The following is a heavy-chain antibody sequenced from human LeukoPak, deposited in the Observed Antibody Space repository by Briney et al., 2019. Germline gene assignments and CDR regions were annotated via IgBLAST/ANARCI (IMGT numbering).Heavy chain of an antibody. V-gene: IGHV1-18*01. CDR3: GRVSRMVIRRIIYSHVHTYSYGSPKWFDP. J-gene: IGHJ5*02. D-gene: IGHD5-18*01. CDR2: ISANNGNT. CDR1: GYTFTSYG. Sequence: GASVKVSCKASGYTFTSYGISWVRQAPGQGLEWMGWISANNGNTNYAQKLQGRVTMTRNTSISTAYMELSSLRSEDTAVYYCGRVSRMVIRRIIYSHVHTYSYGSPKWFDPWGQGTLVTVSS.